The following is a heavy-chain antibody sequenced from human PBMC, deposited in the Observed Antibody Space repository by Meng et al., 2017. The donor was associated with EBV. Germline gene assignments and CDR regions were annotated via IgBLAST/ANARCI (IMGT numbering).Heavy chain of an antibody. CDR1: GFSLSTSGVG. V-gene: IGHV2-5*02. D-gene: IGHD6-13*01. CDR3: AHRRDEYSSSWYGWFDP. J-gene: IGHJ5*02. CDR2: IYWDDDK. Sequence: QIHLKESGPTLVKPTPPLTLTCTFSGFSLSTSGVGVGWIRQPPGKALEWLALIYWDDDKRYSPSLKSRLTITKDTSKNQVVLTMTNMDPVDTATYYCAHRRDEYSSSWYGWFDPWGQGTLVTVSS.